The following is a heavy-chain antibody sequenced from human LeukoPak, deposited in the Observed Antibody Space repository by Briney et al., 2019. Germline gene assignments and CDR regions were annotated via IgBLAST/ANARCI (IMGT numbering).Heavy chain of an antibody. CDR2: IKEDGSEK. CDR1: GFTFSTFW. D-gene: IGHD3-10*01. J-gene: IGHJ4*02. V-gene: IGHV3-7*01. Sequence: PGGSLRLSCAASGFTFSTFWMSWVRQAPGKGLEWVANIKEDGSEKSYVDSVKGRFTISRDNSKNTLYLQMNSLRAEDTAVYYCAKDSYYHYYFDYWGQGTLVTVSS. CDR3: AKDSYYHYYFDY.